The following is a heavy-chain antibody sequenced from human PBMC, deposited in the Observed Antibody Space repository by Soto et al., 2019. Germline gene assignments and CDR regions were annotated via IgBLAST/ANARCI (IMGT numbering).Heavy chain of an antibody. CDR1: SGSISSSNW. D-gene: IGHD4-17*01. CDR2: IYHSGST. J-gene: IGHJ4*02. CDR3: ARHHMTTVTLFDY. V-gene: IGHV4-4*02. Sequence: SETLSLTCAVSSGSISSSNWWSWVRQPPGKGLEWIGEIYHSGSTNYNPSLKSRVTISVDKSKNQFSLKLSSVTAADTAVYYCARHHMTTVTLFDYWGQGTLVTVSS.